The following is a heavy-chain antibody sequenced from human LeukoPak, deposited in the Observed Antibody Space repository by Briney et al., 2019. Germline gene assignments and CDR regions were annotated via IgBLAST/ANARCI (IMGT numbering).Heavy chain of an antibody. CDR2: INPSGGST. V-gene: IGHV1-46*01. Sequence: GESLKVSCKASGYTFTSYYMHWVRQAPGQGLEWMGIINPSGGSTSYAQKFQGRVTMTRDTSTSTVYMELSSLRSEDTAVYYCARLGKEGFDYWGQGTLVTVSS. J-gene: IGHJ4*02. D-gene: IGHD4-23*01. CDR1: GYTFTSYY. CDR3: ARLGKEGFDY.